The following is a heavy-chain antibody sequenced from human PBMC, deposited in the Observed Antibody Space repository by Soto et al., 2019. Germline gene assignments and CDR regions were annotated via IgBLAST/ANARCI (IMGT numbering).Heavy chain of an antibody. V-gene: IGHV3-48*02. CDR3: ARDNGMAGSFDP. CDR1: GFTFSSYS. CDR2: ISIGSTTI. J-gene: IGHJ5*02. Sequence: GGSLRLSCAASGFTFSSYSMNWVRQAPGKGLEWVSYISIGSTTIFYADSVKGRFTISRDNAKNSLYLQMNSLRDEDTAVYYCARDNGMAGSFDPWGQGTLVTVSS. D-gene: IGHD2-8*01.